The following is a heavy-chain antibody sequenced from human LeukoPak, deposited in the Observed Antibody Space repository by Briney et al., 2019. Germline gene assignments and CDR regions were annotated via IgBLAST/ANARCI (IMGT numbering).Heavy chain of an antibody. D-gene: IGHD1-1*01. CDR2: IKSKSDGDSV. J-gene: IGHJ4*02. CDR3: TTAPSYYNFNSFDY. Sequence: MAGGSLRLSCSASGLSFSNAWMSWVRQTPGKGLEWIGRIKSKSDGDSVDYAAPVKGRITISRDDWKNTLFLEMTTLKTEDTGVHFCTTAPSYYNFNSFDYWGQRTVVTVSS. CDR1: GLSFSNAW. V-gene: IGHV3-15*01.